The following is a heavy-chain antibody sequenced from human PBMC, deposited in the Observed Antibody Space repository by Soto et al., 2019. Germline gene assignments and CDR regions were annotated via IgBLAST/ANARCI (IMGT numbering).Heavy chain of an antibody. Sequence: QVQLVESGGGGVQPGRSLRLSCAASGFTFSSYAMHWVRQAPGKGLEWVAVISYDGSNKYYADSVKGRFTISRDNSKNTLYLQMNSLRAEDTAVYYCARVPYYDFWSGYDFDYWGQGTLVTVSS. CDR2: ISYDGSNK. CDR1: GFTFSSYA. CDR3: ARVPYYDFWSGYDFDY. V-gene: IGHV3-30-3*01. J-gene: IGHJ4*02. D-gene: IGHD3-3*01.